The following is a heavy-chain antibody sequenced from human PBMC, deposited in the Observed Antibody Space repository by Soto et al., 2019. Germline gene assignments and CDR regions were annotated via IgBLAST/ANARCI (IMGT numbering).Heavy chain of an antibody. J-gene: IGHJ6*02. CDR1: GYSFTSYW. Sequence: GESLKISCKGSGYSFTSYWIGWVRQMPGKGLEWMGIIYPGDSDTRYSPSFQGQVTISADKSISTAYLQWSSLKASDTAMYYCARLPRITIFDDQYYYGMDVWGQGTTVTVSS. CDR2: IYPGDSDT. CDR3: ARLPRITIFDDQYYYGMDV. V-gene: IGHV5-51*01. D-gene: IGHD3-3*01.